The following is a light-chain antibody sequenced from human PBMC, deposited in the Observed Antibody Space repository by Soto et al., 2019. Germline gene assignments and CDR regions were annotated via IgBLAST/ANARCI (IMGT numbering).Light chain of an antibody. CDR3: QQFRNWPWT. Sequence: EIVLTQSPGTLSVSPGDRVTLSCRASQSISINLAWYQHKPGQAPRLLIHAGSTRATGIPARISGSGSGTEFTLTISSLQSEDFAVYYCQQFRNWPWTSGQGTKVEV. V-gene: IGKV3D-15*01. CDR1: QSISIN. J-gene: IGKJ1*01. CDR2: AGS.